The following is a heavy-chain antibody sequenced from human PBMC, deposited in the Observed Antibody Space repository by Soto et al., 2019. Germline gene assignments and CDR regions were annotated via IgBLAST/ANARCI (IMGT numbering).Heavy chain of an antibody. CDR2: ISGSGGST. J-gene: IGHJ3*02. D-gene: IGHD3-9*01. Sequence: PGGSLRLSCAASGFTFSSYAMSWVRQAPGKGLEWVSAISGSGGSTYYADSVKGRFTISRDNSKNTLYLQMNSLRAEDTAVYYCAKDLGYDILTGPDAFDIWGQGTMVTVSS. V-gene: IGHV3-23*01. CDR1: GFTFSSYA. CDR3: AKDLGYDILTGPDAFDI.